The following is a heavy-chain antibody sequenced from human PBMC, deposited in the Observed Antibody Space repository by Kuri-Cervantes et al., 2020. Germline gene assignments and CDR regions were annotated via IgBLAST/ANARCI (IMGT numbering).Heavy chain of an antibody. J-gene: IGHJ4*02. D-gene: IGHD3-3*01. CDR1: GFTFSSHN. CDR3: GRGGAYYADY. CDR2: IKEDGSDK. V-gene: IGHV3-7*01. Sequence: GESLKISCAASGFTFSSHNMNWVRQAPGKGLEWVAHIKEDGSDKYYVDSVRGRFTISRDNAKNSLYLQMNSLRAEDTAIYYCGRGGAYYADYWGQGTLVTVSS.